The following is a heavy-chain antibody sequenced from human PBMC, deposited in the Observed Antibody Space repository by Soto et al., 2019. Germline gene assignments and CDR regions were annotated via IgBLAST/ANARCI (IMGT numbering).Heavy chain of an antibody. CDR2: INHSGST. CDR1: GGSFSGYY. Sequence: SETLSLTCAVYGGSFSGYYWSWIRQPPGKGLEWIGEINHSGSTNYNPSLKSRVTISVDTSKNQFSLKLSSVTAADTAVYYCARRRYYDFWSGYLTNYYYYYGMDVWGQGTTVTVSS. J-gene: IGHJ6*02. D-gene: IGHD3-3*01. V-gene: IGHV4-34*01. CDR3: ARRRYYDFWSGYLTNYYYYYGMDV.